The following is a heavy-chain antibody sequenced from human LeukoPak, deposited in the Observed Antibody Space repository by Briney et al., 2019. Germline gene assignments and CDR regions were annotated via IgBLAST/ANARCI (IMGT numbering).Heavy chain of an antibody. CDR2: INPNSGGT. V-gene: IGHV1-2*02. CDR3: ARAARTLFGVFIIAAFDI. CDR1: GYTFTGYY. Sequence: GVSVKVSCKASGYTFTGYYMHWVRQAPGQGLEWMGWINPNSGGTNYAQKFQGRVTMTRDTSISTAYMELSRLRSDDTAVYYCARAARTLFGVFIIAAFDIWGQGTMVTVSS. J-gene: IGHJ3*02. D-gene: IGHD3-3*01.